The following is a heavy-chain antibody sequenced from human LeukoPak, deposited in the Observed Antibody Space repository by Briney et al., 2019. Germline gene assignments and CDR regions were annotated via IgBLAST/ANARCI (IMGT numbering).Heavy chain of an antibody. J-gene: IGHJ5*02. CDR3: AREKASAGPHFEH. CDR1: GGSISSYH. V-gene: IGHV4-59*01. Sequence: PSETPSLTCSVSGGSISSYHWSWIRQPPGKGLEWIGYNYNRGTTNYNPSLKSRVTISVDRSKNQFSLSLTSVTAADTAVYYCAREKASAGPHFEHWGRGILVTVSS. D-gene: IGHD6-13*01. CDR2: NYNRGTT.